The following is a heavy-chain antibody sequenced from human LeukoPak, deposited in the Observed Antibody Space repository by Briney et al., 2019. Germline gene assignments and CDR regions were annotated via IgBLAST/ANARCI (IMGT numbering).Heavy chain of an antibody. V-gene: IGHV3-48*03. Sequence: GGSLRLSCAISGFTFSACELTWVRQAPGKGLEWVSYISRSGSTRYYADSVKGRFTISRDNAKNSLYLPMNSLRAEDTAVYYCARVATMVRVPLDALDIWGQGTMVSVSS. D-gene: IGHD3-10*01. CDR3: ARVATMVRVPLDALDI. CDR2: ISRSGSTR. CDR1: GFTFSACE. J-gene: IGHJ3*02.